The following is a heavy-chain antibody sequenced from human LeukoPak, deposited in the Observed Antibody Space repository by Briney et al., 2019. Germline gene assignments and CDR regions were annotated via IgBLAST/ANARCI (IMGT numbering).Heavy chain of an antibody. CDR2: TYYRSKWYI. CDR3: ARGEVRGRFDC. Sequence: SQTLSLTCAISGDGVSSNIATWNWLRQSPSRGLEWLARTYYRSKWYIDYVVSLNSRITINPDTSKNQFSLQLNSVTPEDTAVYYCARGEVRGRFDCWGQGTLVTVSS. CDR1: GDGVSSNIAT. V-gene: IGHV6-1*01. D-gene: IGHD3-10*01. J-gene: IGHJ4*02.